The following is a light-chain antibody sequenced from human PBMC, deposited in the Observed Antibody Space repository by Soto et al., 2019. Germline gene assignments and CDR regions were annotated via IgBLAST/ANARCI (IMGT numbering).Light chain of an antibody. CDR3: QHYNSYSEA. CDR1: QSVGSD. CDR2: GAS. Sequence: EIVMTQSPATLSVSPGERATLSCRASQSVGSDLAWYQQKPGQAPRLLIYGASSRATGIPDRFSGSGSGTDFTLTISSLQPDDFATYYCQHYNSYSEAFGQGTKVDIK. J-gene: IGKJ1*01. V-gene: IGKV3D-15*01.